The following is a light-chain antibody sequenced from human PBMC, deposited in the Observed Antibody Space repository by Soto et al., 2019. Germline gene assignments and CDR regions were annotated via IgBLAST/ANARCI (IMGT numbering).Light chain of an antibody. CDR2: AAS. CDR1: QSISSY. J-gene: IGKJ4*01. Sequence: DIQMTQSPYSLSASVGDRVTITCRASQSISSYLNWYQQKPGKAPELLIYAASSLQSGVPSRFSGSGSGTDFTLTISSLQPDDFATYYCQQSYTTPLTFGGGTKVEIK. V-gene: IGKV1-39*01. CDR3: QQSYTTPLT.